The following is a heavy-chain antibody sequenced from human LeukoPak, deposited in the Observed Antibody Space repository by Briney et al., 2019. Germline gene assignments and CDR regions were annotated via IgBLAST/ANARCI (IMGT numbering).Heavy chain of an antibody. CDR1: GFTVSSNY. D-gene: IGHD3-22*01. CDR3: VREDYHDSTDY. V-gene: IGHV3-66*02. CDR2: IYSGGST. Sequence: LAGGSLRLSCAASGFTVSSNYMSWVRQAPGKGLEWVSVIYSGGSTYYADSVKGRFTMSRDNSKNTLDLPMDRLRAEDTAVYYCVREDYHDSTDYWGQGTPVTVSS. J-gene: IGHJ4*02.